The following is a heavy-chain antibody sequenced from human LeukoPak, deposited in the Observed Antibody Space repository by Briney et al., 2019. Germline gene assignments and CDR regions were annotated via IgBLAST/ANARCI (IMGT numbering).Heavy chain of an antibody. V-gene: IGHV3-21*01. CDR2: ISSSSSYI. D-gene: IGHD3-3*01. CDR3: ARGLLRFLEWLSCPFDY. Sequence: GGSLRLSCAASGFTFSSYSMNWVRQAPGKGLEWVSSISSSSSYIYYADSVKGRFTISRDNAKNSLYLQMNSLRAEDTAVYYCARGLLRFLEWLSCPFDYWGQGTLVTVSS. CDR1: GFTFSSYS. J-gene: IGHJ4*02.